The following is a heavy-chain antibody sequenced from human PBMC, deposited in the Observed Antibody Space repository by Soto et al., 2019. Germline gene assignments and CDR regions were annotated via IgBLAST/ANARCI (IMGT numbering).Heavy chain of an antibody. J-gene: IGHJ4*02. Sequence: GESLKISCKVSGYSFTSYWIGGVRQMPGKGLEWMGIIYPGDSDARYSPSFQGQVTISADKSITTAYLQWSSLKASDSAMYYCARTGSGYFFYWGQGTQVTVSS. CDR2: IYPGDSDA. CDR3: ARTGSGYFFY. CDR1: GYSFTSYW. V-gene: IGHV5-51*01. D-gene: IGHD3-22*01.